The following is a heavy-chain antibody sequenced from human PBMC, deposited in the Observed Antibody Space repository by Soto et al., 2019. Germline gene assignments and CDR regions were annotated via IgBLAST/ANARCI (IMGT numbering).Heavy chain of an antibody. J-gene: IGHJ5*02. D-gene: IGHD4-4*01. CDR3: ARQVTGHPNWFDR. CDR2: IHTSDTKT. V-gene: IGHV3-23*05. CDR1: GFTFSSYA. Sequence: GGSLRLSCAASGFTFSSYAMNWVRQAPGKGLEWVSTIHTSDTKTYYADSVKGRLTISRDNSKSTLYLQMNSLRAEDTAIYYCARQVTGHPNWFDRWGQGTLVTVSS.